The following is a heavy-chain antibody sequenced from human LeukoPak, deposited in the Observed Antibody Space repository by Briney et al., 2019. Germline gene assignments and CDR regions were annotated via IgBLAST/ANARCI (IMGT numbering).Heavy chain of an antibody. CDR2: IYYSGST. CDR1: GGPISSYY. J-gene: IGHJ5*02. CDR3: AREDYGDYRGWFDP. D-gene: IGHD4-17*01. Sequence: SETLSLTCTVSGGPISSYYWSWIRQPPGKGLEWIGYIYYSGSTSYNPSLKSRVTISVDTSKNQFSLKLSSVTAADTAVYYCAREDYGDYRGWFDPWGQGTLVTVSS. V-gene: IGHV4-59*01.